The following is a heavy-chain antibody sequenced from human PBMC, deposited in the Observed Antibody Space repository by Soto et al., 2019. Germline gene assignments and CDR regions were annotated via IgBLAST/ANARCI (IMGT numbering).Heavy chain of an antibody. D-gene: IGHD3-3*01. CDR2: ISGGGGST. CDR1: GFTFSSYA. CDR3: GRRDDFWSGPKAPFDY. V-gene: IGHV3-23*01. J-gene: IGHJ4*02. Sequence: GGSLRLSCAASGFTFSSYAMSWVRQAPGKGLEWVSVISGGGGSTYYADSVKGRFTISRDNSKNTLYLQMNSLRAEDTAVYYCGRRDDFWSGPKAPFDYWGQGTLVTVSS.